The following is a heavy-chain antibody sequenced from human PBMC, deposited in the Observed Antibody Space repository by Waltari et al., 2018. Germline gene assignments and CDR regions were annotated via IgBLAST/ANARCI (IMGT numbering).Heavy chain of an antibody. CDR2: IIPIFVTA. D-gene: IGHD3-16*02. Sequence: QVQLVQSGAEVKKPGSSVKVSCKASGGTFSSYAISWVRQAPGQGLEWMGGIIPIFVTANYSQKFQGRVTITTDESTSTAYMELSSLRSEDTAVYYCARTGVTFGGVIVHYYYYGMDVWGQGTTVTVSS. V-gene: IGHV1-69*05. J-gene: IGHJ6*02. CDR3: ARTGVTFGGVIVHYYYYGMDV. CDR1: GGTFSSYA.